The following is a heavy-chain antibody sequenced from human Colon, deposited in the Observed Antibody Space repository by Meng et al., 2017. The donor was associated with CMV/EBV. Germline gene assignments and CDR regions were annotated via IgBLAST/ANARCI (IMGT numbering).Heavy chain of an antibody. CDR3: VRESQSGSYIYLQH. J-gene: IGHJ1*01. V-gene: IGHV1-18*01. D-gene: IGHD1-26*01. Sequence: QVQRVQSGAEVKKPGASVKVSCKASGYTFTNYGISWVRQAPGQGLEWMGWISAYTGDTYYAQKFQGRVTMTTDTSTSTAYMELGSLRSDDTAVYYCVRESQSGSYIYLQHWGQGTLVTVSS. CDR1: GYTFTNYG. CDR2: ISAYTGDT.